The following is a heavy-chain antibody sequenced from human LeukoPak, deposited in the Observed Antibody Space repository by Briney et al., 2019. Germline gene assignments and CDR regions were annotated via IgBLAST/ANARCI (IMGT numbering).Heavy chain of an antibody. CDR2: ISSSGSTI. J-gene: IGHJ6*03. V-gene: IGHV3-11*01. CDR3: ATKEDDFWSGYYYYYMDV. D-gene: IGHD3-3*01. Sequence: GGSLRLSCAASGFTFSDYYMSWIRQAPGKGLERVSYISSSGSTIYYADSVKGRFTISRDNAKNSLYLQMNSLRAEDTAVYYCATKEDDFWSGYYYYYMDVWGKGTTVTVSS. CDR1: GFTFSDYY.